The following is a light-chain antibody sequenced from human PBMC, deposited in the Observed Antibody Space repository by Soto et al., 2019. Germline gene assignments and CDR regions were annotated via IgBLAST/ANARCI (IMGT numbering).Light chain of an antibody. CDR1: QSVSGSY. Sequence: EIVLTQSPGTLSLSPGERANLSCRASQSVSGSYLAWYQQRPGQAPRLLIYGASSRATGIPDRFSGSGSGTDFTLTITRLEPEDFAVYYCQQYGSSRWTFGRGTKEDIK. CDR2: GAS. CDR3: QQYGSSRWT. J-gene: IGKJ1*01. V-gene: IGKV3-20*01.